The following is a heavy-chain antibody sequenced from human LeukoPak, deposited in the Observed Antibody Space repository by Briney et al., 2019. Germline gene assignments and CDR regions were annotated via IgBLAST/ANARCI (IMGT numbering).Heavy chain of an antibody. CDR3: ARGVYIAAAQYGY. D-gene: IGHD6-13*01. CDR2: IYYSGTT. V-gene: IGHV4-59*01. Sequence: DPSETLSLTCTVSGGSISSYYWSWIRQPPGKGLEWIGNIYYSGTTNYNPSLKSRVTISVDTSKNQFSLKLSSVTAADTAVYYCARGVYIAAAQYGYWGQGTLVTVSS. J-gene: IGHJ4*02. CDR1: GGSISSYY.